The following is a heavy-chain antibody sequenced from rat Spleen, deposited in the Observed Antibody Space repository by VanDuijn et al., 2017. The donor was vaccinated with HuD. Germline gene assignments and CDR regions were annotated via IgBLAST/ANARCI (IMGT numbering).Heavy chain of an antibody. V-gene: IGHV5-31*01. J-gene: IGHJ2*01. CDR2: ITNAGGST. Sequence: EVQLVESGGGLVQPGRSLKLSCVASGFTFNHYGMTWLRQSPGKGLEWIASITNAGGSTHYPDSVKGLFTISRDNAKNTLYLQMNSLRSEETATYYCTGPFDYWGQGVMVTFSS. CDR3: TGPFDY. CDR1: GFTFNHYG.